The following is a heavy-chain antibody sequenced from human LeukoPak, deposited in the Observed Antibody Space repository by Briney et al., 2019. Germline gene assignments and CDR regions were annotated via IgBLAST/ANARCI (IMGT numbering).Heavy chain of an antibody. Sequence: GGSLRLSCAASGFTFSSYAMHWVRQAPGKGLEYVSAISSNGGSTYYANSVKGRFTISRDNSKNTLYLQMGSLRAEDMAVYYCARVSSGWYVWGQGTLVTVSS. D-gene: IGHD6-19*01. CDR1: GFTFSSYA. J-gene: IGHJ4*02. CDR2: ISSNGGST. V-gene: IGHV3-64*01. CDR3: ARVSSGWYV.